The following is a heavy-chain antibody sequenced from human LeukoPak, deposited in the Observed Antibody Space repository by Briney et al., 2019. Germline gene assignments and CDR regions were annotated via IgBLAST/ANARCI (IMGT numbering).Heavy chain of an antibody. V-gene: IGHV1-69*02. J-gene: IGHJ4*02. CDR2: IIPVLGIA. D-gene: IGHD3-22*01. CDR1: GGTFSSYT. Sequence: SVKVSCKASGGTFSSYTISWVRQAPGQGLEWMGRIIPVLGIANYAQKFQGRVTITADKSTSTAYMELSSLRSEDTAVYYCARGNPDYDSSGYLGYWGQGTLVTVSS. CDR3: ARGNPDYDSSGYLGY.